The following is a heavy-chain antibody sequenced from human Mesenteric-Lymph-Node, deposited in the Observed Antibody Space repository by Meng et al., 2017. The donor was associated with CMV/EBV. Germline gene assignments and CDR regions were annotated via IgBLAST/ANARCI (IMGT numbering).Heavy chain of an antibody. CDR2: MNSYSGDT. CDR3: MRGAGEGSRDWFDP. CDR1: GYTFTSHD. V-gene: IGHV1-8*01. J-gene: IGHJ5*02. Sequence: ASVKVSCKGSGYTFTSHDIDWVRQAAGQGLEWMGWMNSYSGDTGYAQKSQGRVTMTRDTAIGTAYMELTGLRSEDTAVYYCMRGAGEGSRDWFDPWGQGTLVTVSS. D-gene: IGHD1-26*01.